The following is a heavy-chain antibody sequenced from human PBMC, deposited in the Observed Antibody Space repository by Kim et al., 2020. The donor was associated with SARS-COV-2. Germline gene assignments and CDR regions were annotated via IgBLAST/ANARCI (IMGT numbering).Heavy chain of an antibody. CDR3: ARALVGVFDY. J-gene: IGHJ4*02. CDR2: NK. D-gene: IGHD1-26*01. Sequence: NKYYADSVKGRFTISRDNSKNTLYLQMNSLGAEDTAVYYCARALVGVFDYWGQGTLVTVSS. V-gene: IGHV3-33*01.